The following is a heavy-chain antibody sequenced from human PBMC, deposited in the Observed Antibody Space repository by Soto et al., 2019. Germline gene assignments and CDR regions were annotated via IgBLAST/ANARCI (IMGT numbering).Heavy chain of an antibody. CDR3: KRDTPRSASGWHWFGP. CDR1: GYTFTGYY. Sequence: ASVKVSCKASGYTFTGYYMHWVRQAPGQGLEWMGWINPNSGGTNYAQKFQGWVTMTRDTSISTAYLEVRSLKSDDTAVYYCKRDTPRSASGWHWFGPWGQGTVVTVSS. J-gene: IGHJ5*02. D-gene: IGHD3-10*01. V-gene: IGHV1-2*04. CDR2: INPNSGGT.